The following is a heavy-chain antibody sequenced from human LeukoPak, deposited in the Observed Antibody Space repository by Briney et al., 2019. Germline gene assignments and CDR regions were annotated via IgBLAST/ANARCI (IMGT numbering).Heavy chain of an antibody. D-gene: IGHD3-22*01. CDR3: AGDSSGYYHQDY. CDR1: GGSISTSSYF. V-gene: IGHV4-39*07. J-gene: IGHJ4*02. Sequence: SETLSLTCTVSGGSISTSSYFWAWIRLPPGKGLDWIGSIYYSGSTYYNPSLKSRVTISIDTSDNQFSLKLSSVTAADTAVYYCAGDSSGYYHQDYWGQGTLVTVSS. CDR2: IYYSGST.